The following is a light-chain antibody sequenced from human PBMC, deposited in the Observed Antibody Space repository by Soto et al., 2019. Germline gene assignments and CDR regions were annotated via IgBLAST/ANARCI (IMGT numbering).Light chain of an antibody. V-gene: IGLV2-14*01. J-gene: IGLJ1*01. CDR3: SSYTSSATLYV. Sequence: QSALTHPASVSGSPGQSITISCTGTSSDIGNYNYVSWYQQHPGKAPKLMIYDVSNRPSGVSNRFSASKSGNTASLTISGLQAEDEADYYCSSYTSSATLYVFGAGTKLTVL. CDR1: SSDIGNYNY. CDR2: DVS.